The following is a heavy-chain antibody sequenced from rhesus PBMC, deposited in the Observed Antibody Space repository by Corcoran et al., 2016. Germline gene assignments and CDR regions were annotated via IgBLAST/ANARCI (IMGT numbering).Heavy chain of an antibody. V-gene: IGHV4-73*01. Sequence: QVKLQQWGEGLVKPSETLSLTCAVYGGSITGYYWSWIRQPPGKGLVWIGNIDCNSATTNYNASLKNRVTISKDTSKNQFSLKLSSVTAADTAVYYCARINTVLEVIATSFDYWGHGVLVIVSS. CDR1: GGSITGYY. J-gene: IGHJ4*01. CDR3: ARINTVLEVIATSFDY. D-gene: IGHD2-21*01. CDR2: IDCNSATT.